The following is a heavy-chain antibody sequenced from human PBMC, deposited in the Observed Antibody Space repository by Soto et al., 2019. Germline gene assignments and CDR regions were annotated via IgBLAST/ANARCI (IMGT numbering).Heavy chain of an antibody. J-gene: IGHJ4*02. Sequence: SETLSLTCTVSGGSISSGGYYWSWIRQHPGKGLEWIGYIYYSGSTYYNPSLKSRVTISVDTSKNQFSLKLSSVTAADTAVYYCARDGAAAGNFDYWGQGTLVTVSS. CDR2: IYYSGST. CDR3: ARDGAAAGNFDY. V-gene: IGHV4-31*03. D-gene: IGHD6-13*01. CDR1: GGSISSGGYY.